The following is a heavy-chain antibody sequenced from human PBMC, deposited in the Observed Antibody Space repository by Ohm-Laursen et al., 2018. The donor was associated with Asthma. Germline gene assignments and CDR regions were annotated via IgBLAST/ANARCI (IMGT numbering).Heavy chain of an antibody. CDR3: ARDHYYSSGTYFDY. CDR1: GFTFSSYA. J-gene: IGHJ4*02. Sequence: SLRLSCAASGFTFSSYAMHWVRQAPGKGLEWVAVISYDGSNKYYAESVKGRFTISRDNSMNTLYVQMNSLRAEDTAVYYCARDHYYSSGTYFDYWGQGTLVTVSS. CDR2: ISYDGSNK. D-gene: IGHD3-10*01. V-gene: IGHV3-30-3*01.